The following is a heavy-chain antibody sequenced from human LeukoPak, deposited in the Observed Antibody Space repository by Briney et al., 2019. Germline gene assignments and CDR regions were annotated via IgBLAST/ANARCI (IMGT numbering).Heavy chain of an antibody. V-gene: IGHV4-59*01. CDR1: GGSISSYY. CDR2: MYYSGST. Sequence: PSETLSLTCTVSGGSISSYYWSWIRQPPGKGLEWIGYMYYSGSTNYNPSLKSRVTILVDTSKNQFSLKLSSVTAADTAVYYCTRGGEMATVDYWGQGTLVTVSS. D-gene: IGHD5-24*01. J-gene: IGHJ4*02. CDR3: TRGGEMATVDY.